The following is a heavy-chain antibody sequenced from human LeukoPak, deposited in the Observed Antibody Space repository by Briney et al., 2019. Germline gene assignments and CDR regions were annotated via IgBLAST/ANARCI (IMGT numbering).Heavy chain of an antibody. CDR1: GFSFGTYD. CDR2: TRGGSGTT. CDR3: ARGISGLDV. J-gene: IGHJ6*02. V-gene: IGHV3-23*01. Sequence: TGGSLRLSCVASGFSFGTYDMSWARQAPEKGLEWVSGTRGGSGTTFYADSVKGRFTVSRDNSKNTLYLQMNSLRAEDTAVYYCARGISGLDVWGQGTTVTVSS.